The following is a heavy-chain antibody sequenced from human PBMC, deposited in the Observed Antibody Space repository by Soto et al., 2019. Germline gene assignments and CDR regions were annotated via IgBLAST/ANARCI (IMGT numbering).Heavy chain of an antibody. CDR3: TRDWYGLGRN. D-gene: IGHD3-10*01. J-gene: IGHJ4*02. CDR1: GFSVSDNY. V-gene: IGHV3-53*01. Sequence: DVQLVACGGGLIQPGGSLRLACVVSGFSVSDNYLTWVRQAPGKGLESVSVIYADGRTYYTASVMGRFTLSRDISNNMLYLQMNSLRVEDTALYSCTRDWYGLGRNWAQGTLVSVSS. CDR2: IYADGRT.